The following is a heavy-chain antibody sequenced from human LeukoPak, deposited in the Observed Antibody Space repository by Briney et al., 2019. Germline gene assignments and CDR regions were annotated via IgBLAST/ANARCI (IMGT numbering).Heavy chain of an antibody. V-gene: IGHV1-2*02. CDR1: GYIFTGYY. CDR3: ASLRGIAASSSYHSPMDV. Sequence: ASVKVSCKASGYIFTGYYIHWVRHVPGQGLEWMGWINPNSGDTKFPQKFQGRVTMTRDTSIGTAYMEMSRLRSDDTAVYYCASLRGIAASSSYHSPMDVWGQGTTVTVSS. D-gene: IGHD6-25*01. CDR2: INPNSGDT. J-gene: IGHJ6*02.